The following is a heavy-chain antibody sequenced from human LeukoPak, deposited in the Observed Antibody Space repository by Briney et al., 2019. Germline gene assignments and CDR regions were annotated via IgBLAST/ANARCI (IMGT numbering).Heavy chain of an antibody. V-gene: IGHV3-30*18. CDR2: ISYDGSNK. CDR3: AKDREGSSWFDY. J-gene: IGHJ4*02. D-gene: IGHD6-13*01. CDR1: GFTFSSYE. Sequence: GGSLRLSCAASGFTFSSYEMNWVRQAPGKGLEWVAVISYDGSNKYYADSVKGRFTISRDNSKNTLYLQMNSLRAEDTAVYYCAKDREGSSWFDYWGQGTLVTVSS.